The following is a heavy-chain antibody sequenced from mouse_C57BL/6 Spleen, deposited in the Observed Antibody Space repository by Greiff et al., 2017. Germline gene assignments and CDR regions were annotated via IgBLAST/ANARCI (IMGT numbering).Heavy chain of an antibody. Sequence: VQLQQSVAELVRPGASVKLSCTASGFNIKNTYIHWLKQSPEQGLEWIGRIDPANGNTKYAPKFQGKATITADTSSNTAYLQLSSLTSEDTAIYYCARYDGYYWYFDVWGTGTTVTVSS. CDR2: IDPANGNT. D-gene: IGHD2-3*01. J-gene: IGHJ1*03. V-gene: IGHV14-3*01. CDR3: ARYDGYYWYFDV. CDR1: GFNIKNTY.